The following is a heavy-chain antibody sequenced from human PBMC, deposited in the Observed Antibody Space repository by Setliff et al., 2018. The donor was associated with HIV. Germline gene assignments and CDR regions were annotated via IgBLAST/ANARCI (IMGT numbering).Heavy chain of an antibody. J-gene: IGHJ4*02. D-gene: IGHD6-19*01. CDR3: ARGPPLGYDDSGSD. Sequence: SETLSLTCTVSGVSISNYYWNWIRQPPGKGLEWIGYIYYGGNTDYNPSLKSRVSISVDTSQNQFSLRLSSVTAADTAVYYCARGPPLGYDDSGSDWGQGTLVTVSS. V-gene: IGHV4-59*01. CDR2: IYYGGNT. CDR1: GVSISNYY.